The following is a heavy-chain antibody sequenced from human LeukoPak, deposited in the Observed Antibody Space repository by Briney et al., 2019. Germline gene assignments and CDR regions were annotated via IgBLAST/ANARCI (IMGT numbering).Heavy chain of an antibody. J-gene: IGHJ2*01. V-gene: IGHV4-59*08. Sequence: PSETLSLTCTVSGGSISSYYWSWIRQPPGKGLEWIGYIYYSGSTNYNPSLKSRVTISVDTSKNQFSLKPSSVAAADTAVYYCARQDSSGWKYWYFDLWGRGTLVTVSS. CDR1: GGSISSYY. CDR2: IYYSGST. CDR3: ARQDSSGWKYWYFDL. D-gene: IGHD6-19*01.